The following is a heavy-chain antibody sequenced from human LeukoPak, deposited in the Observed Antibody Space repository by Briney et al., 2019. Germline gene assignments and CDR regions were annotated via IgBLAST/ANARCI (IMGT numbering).Heavy chain of an antibody. D-gene: IGHD2-2*01. CDR2: ISSSSSYI. J-gene: IGHJ5*02. Sequence: GGSLRLSCAASGFTFSSYSMNWVRQAPGKGLEWVSSISSSSSYIYYEDSVKGRFAVSRDNAKNLLYLQMNSLRAEDTAVYYCAREKGYCSSTSCYVEPDNWFDPWGQGTLVTVSS. CDR1: GFTFSSYS. V-gene: IGHV3-21*01. CDR3: AREKGYCSSTSCYVEPDNWFDP.